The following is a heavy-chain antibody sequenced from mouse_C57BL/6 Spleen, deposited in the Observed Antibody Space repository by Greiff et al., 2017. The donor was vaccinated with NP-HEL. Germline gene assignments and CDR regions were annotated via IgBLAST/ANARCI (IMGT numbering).Heavy chain of an antibody. CDR2: IYPGNGDT. CDR1: GYTFTSYN. Sequence: QVQLQQSGAELVRPGASVKMSCKASGYTFTSYNMHWVKQTPRQGLEWIGAIYPGNGDTSSNQKFKGKATLTVDKSSSTAYMQLSSLTSEDSAVYFCARWSYYGSSFYAMDYWGQGTSVTVSS. J-gene: IGHJ4*01. V-gene: IGHV1-12*01. CDR3: ARWSYYGSSFYAMDY. D-gene: IGHD1-1*01.